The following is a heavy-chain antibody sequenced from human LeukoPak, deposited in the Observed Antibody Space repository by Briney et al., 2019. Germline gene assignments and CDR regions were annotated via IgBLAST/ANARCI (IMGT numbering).Heavy chain of an antibody. CDR3: ARELRVVAARGGSDAFDI. J-gene: IGHJ3*02. Sequence: GGSLRLSCAASGFTVSSNYMSWVRQAPGKGLEWVSVIYSGGSTYYADSVKGRFTISRDNSKNTLYLQMNSLRAEDTAVYYCARELRVVAARGGSDAFDICGQGTMVTVSS. CDR1: GFTVSSNY. V-gene: IGHV3-66*01. D-gene: IGHD2-15*01. CDR2: IYSGGST.